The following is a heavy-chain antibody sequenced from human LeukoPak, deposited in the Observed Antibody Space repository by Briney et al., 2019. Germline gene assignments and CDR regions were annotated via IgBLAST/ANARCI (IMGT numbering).Heavy chain of an antibody. V-gene: IGHV1-24*01. CDR1: GYTLTELS. J-gene: IGHJ4*02. Sequence: ASVKVSCKVSGYTLTELSMHWVRQAPGKGLEWMRGFDPEDGETIYAQKFQGRVTMTEDTSTDTAYMELSSLRSEDTAVYYCATDRVTLYSGSYYEFGYWGQGTLVTVSS. CDR3: ATDRVTLYSGSYYEFGY. CDR2: FDPEDGET. D-gene: IGHD1-26*01.